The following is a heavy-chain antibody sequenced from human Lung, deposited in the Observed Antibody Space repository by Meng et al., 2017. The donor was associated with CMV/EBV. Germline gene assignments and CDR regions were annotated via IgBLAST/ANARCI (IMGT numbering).Heavy chain of an antibody. CDR1: GYSFTSYW. CDR2: IYPGDSDT. V-gene: IGHV5-51*01. CDR3: ARLLAKDLDY. J-gene: IGHJ4*02. Sequence: GESXKISCTGSGYSFTSYWIGWVRQMPGKGLEWMGIIYPGDSDTIYSPSFQGQVTISADKSSSTAYLQWNSLRASDTAMYYCARLLAKDLDYWGQGALVTVSS.